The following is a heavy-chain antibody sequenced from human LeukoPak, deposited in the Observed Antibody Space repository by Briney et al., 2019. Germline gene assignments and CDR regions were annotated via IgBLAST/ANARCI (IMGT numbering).Heavy chain of an antibody. D-gene: IGHD4-17*01. CDR3: ARGDDYGDPIDY. CDR2: MNPNSGNT. J-gene: IGHJ4*02. Sequence: ASVKVSCKASGYTFTSYDINWVRQATGQGLEWMGWMNPNSGNTGYAQKFQGRVTMTRNASISTAYMELSSLRSEDTAVYYCARGDDYGDPIDYWGQGTLVTVSS. CDR1: GYTFTSYD. V-gene: IGHV1-8*01.